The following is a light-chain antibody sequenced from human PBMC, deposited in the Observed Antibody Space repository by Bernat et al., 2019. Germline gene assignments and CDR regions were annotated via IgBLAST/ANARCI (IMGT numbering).Light chain of an antibody. CDR3: ASWDSSLKGYV. Sequence: QFVLTQPPSVSATPGQRVIIPCSGSSSNIGSDTVNWYQQVPGTAPKLLVYSNNRRPSGVPDRFSGSRSVTSASLAIGGLQSEDEADYYCASWDSSLKGYVVETGTKVTVL. CDR1: SSNIGSDT. J-gene: IGLJ1*01. V-gene: IGLV1-44*01. CDR2: SNN.